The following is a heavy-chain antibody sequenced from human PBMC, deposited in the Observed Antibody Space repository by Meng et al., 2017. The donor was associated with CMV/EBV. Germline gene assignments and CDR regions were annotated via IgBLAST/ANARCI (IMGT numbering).Heavy chain of an antibody. V-gene: IGHV4-34*01. CDR3: AGGGPNIVVVPAARFDP. D-gene: IGHD2-2*01. CDR2: INHSGST. Sequence: SETLSLTCAVYGGSFSGYYWSWIRQPPGKGLEWIGEINHSGSTNYNPSLKSRVTISVDTSKNQFALKLSSVTAADTAVYYCAGGGPNIVVVPAARFDPWGQGTLVTVSS. J-gene: IGHJ5*02. CDR1: GGSFSGYY.